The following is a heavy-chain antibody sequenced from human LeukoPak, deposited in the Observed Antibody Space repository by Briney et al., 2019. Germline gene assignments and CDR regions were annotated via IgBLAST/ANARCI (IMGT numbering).Heavy chain of an antibody. CDR1: GGSIVSHY. CDR2: IYTSGST. Sequence: SETLSLTCTVSGGSIVSHYWSWIRQPAGKGLEWIGRIYTSGSTNYNPSLKSRVTMSVDTSKNQFSLKLSSVTAADTAVYYCARDLVYSSSSINWFDPWGQGTLVTVSS. V-gene: IGHV4-4*07. CDR3: ARDLVYSSSSINWFDP. J-gene: IGHJ5*02. D-gene: IGHD6-6*01.